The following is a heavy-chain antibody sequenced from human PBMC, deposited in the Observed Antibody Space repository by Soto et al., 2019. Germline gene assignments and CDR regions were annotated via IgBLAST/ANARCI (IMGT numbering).Heavy chain of an antibody. V-gene: IGHV3-23*01. CDR2: ISGSGGST. J-gene: IGHJ4*02. CDR1: GFTFSSYA. D-gene: IGHD3-3*01. Sequence: GGSVRLSCAASGFTFSSYAMSWVRQAPGKGLEWVSAISGSGGSTYYADSVKGRFTISRDNSKNTLYLQMNSLRAEDTAVYYCAKERVRFLEWLLDFDYWGQGTLVTVSS. CDR3: AKERVRFLEWLLDFDY.